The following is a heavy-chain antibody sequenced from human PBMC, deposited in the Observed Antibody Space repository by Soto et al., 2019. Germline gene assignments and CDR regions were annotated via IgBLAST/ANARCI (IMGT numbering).Heavy chain of an antibody. Sequence: SETLSLTCTVSGDSISNYYWSWIRQPPGKGLEWIGYMYHSETTNYNPSLKSRVTISIDTSKNQFSLRLSSVTAADTAVYYCARGRYYFDYWGQGALVTVSS. V-gene: IGHV4-59*01. CDR1: GDSISNYY. CDR2: MYHSETT. CDR3: ARGRYYFDY. J-gene: IGHJ4*02.